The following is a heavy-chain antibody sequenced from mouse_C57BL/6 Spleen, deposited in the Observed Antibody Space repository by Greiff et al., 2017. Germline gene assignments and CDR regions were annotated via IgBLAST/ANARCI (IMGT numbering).Heavy chain of an antibody. D-gene: IGHD2-5*01. CDR1: GFTFSDYY. J-gene: IGHJ2*01. Sequence: EVHLVESEGGLVQPGSSMKLSCTASGFTFSDYYMAWVRQVPEKGLEWVANINYDGSSTYYLDSLKSRFIISRDNAKNILYLQMSSLKSEDTATYYCAREGHSNYGYFDYWGQGTTLTVSS. V-gene: IGHV5-16*01. CDR2: INYDGSST. CDR3: AREGHSNYGYFDY.